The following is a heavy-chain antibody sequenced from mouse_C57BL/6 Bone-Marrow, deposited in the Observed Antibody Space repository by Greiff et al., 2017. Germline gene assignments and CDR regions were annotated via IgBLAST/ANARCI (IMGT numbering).Heavy chain of an antibody. CDR2: INPSSGYT. CDR3: ARSGTGTADYFDY. Sequence: QVQLQQSGAELAKPGASVKLSCKASGYTFTSYWMHWVKQRPGKGLEWFGYINPSSGYTNYNQTFKDKTTLSVAKSYSTAYMQLSSLTYEDSAVYYGARSGTGTADYFDYWGQGTTLTVSS. V-gene: IGHV1-7*01. J-gene: IGHJ2*01. CDR1: GYTFTSYW. D-gene: IGHD4-1*01.